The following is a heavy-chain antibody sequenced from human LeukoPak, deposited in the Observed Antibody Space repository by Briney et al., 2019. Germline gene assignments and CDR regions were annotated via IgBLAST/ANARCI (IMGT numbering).Heavy chain of an antibody. Sequence: SETLSLTCAVFGGSLSGYYWGWIRQPPGKGLEWIGSIYYSGSTYYNPSLKSRVTISVDTSKNQFSLKLSSVTAADTAVYYCARLANRTYYDFWSGYWAVGINYMDVWGKGTTVTVSS. V-gene: IGHV4-39*07. D-gene: IGHD3-3*01. CDR3: ARLANRTYYDFWSGYWAVGINYMDV. CDR2: IYYSGST. CDR1: GGSLSGYY. J-gene: IGHJ6*03.